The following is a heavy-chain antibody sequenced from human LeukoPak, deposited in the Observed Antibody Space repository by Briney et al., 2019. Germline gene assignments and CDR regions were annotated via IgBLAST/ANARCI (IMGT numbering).Heavy chain of an antibody. CDR3: ARDLPRDSSSSNWFDP. D-gene: IGHD6-6*01. V-gene: IGHV3-21*01. CDR2: ISSSSSYI. Sequence: GGSLRLSCAASGFTLSSYRMNWVRQAPGKGLEWVSSISSSSSYIYYADSVKGRFTISRDNAKNSLYLQMNSLRAGDTAVYYCARDLPRDSSSSNWFDPWGQGTLVTVSS. J-gene: IGHJ5*02. CDR1: GFTLSSYR.